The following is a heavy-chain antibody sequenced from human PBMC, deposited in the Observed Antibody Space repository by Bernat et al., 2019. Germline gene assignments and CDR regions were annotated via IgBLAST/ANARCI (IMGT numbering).Heavy chain of an antibody. CDR1: GFIFSSYG. D-gene: IGHD6-13*01. CDR3: AREGWSTLAAAGTGADY. V-gene: IGHV3-33*01. CDR2: IWWDASNT. Sequence: QVQLVESGGRVVQPGTSLRLSCEASGFIFSSYGMHWVRQAPGKGLEWVGVIWWDASNTHYSDAVRCRFIISRDDSKNTLFLQMNSLRGDDTAIYYCAREGWSTLAAAGTGADYWGQGTLVSVSS. J-gene: IGHJ4*02.